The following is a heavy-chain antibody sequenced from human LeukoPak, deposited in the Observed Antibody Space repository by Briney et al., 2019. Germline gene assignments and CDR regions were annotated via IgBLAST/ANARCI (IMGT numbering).Heavy chain of an antibody. J-gene: IGHJ4*02. CDR1: GFTFSAYA. CDR2: ISGGGSTI. CDR3: AKGSGYDPLDY. D-gene: IGHD5-12*01. Sequence: GGSLRLSCEASGFTFSAYAMTWVRQAPGKGLEWVSFISGGGSTIYYADSVKGRFTISRDKSKNTLHLQMNSLRAEDTALYYCAKGSGYDPLDYWGQGTLVTVSS. V-gene: IGHV3-23*01.